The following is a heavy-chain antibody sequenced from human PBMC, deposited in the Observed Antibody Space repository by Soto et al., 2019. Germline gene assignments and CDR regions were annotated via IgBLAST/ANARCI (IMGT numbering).Heavy chain of an antibody. CDR3: AALTRDTAMFYFDY. D-gene: IGHD5-18*01. CDR1: GGSISSYY. CDR2: IYYSGST. V-gene: IGHV4-59*01. J-gene: IGHJ4*02. Sequence: SETLSLTCTVSGGSISSYYWSWIRQPPGKGLEWIGYIYYSGSTNYNPSLKSRVTISVDTSKNQFSLKLSSVAAADTAVYYCAALTRDTAMFYFDYWGQGTLVTVSS.